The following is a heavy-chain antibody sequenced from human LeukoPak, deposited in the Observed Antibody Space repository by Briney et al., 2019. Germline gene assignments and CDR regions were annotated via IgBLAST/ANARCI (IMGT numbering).Heavy chain of an antibody. V-gene: IGHV1-69-2*01. CDR1: AYTLTEYY. D-gene: IGHD3-16*01. CDR2: VEPEDGET. Sequence: ASGKASCKVSAYTLTEYYMHWVPQAPGKGLGWMGLVEPEDGETIYAEKFQGRVTITADTSTDTAYMELSSLRSEDTAVYYCAMLVGENWFDPWGQGTLVTISS. J-gene: IGHJ5*02. CDR3: AMLVGENWFDP.